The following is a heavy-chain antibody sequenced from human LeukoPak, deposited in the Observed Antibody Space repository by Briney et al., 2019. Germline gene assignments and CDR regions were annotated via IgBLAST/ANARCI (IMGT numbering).Heavy chain of an antibody. J-gene: IGHJ4*02. D-gene: IGHD6-19*01. CDR1: GGSISSYY. CDR2: IYTSGST. Sequence: SETLSLTCTVSGGSISSYYWSWIRQPAGKGLEWIGRIYTSGSTNYNPSLKSRVTMSVDTSKNQFSLKLSSVTAADTAVYYCARDSVAQQWLVGQCYFDYWGQGTLVTVSS. V-gene: IGHV4-4*07. CDR3: ARDSVAQQWLVGQCYFDY.